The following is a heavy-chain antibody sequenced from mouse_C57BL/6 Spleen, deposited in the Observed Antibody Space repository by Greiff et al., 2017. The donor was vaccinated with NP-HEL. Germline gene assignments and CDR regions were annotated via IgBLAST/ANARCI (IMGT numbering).Heavy chain of an antibody. Sequence: EVMLVESGEGLVKPGGSLKLSCAASGFTFSSYAMSWVRQTPETRLEWVAYISSGGDYIYYADTVKGRFTISRDNARNTLYLQMSSLKSEDTAMYYCTRDGGGYYEFAYWGQGTLVTVPA. CDR1: GFTFSSYA. V-gene: IGHV5-9-1*02. D-gene: IGHD2-3*01. CDR2: ISSGGDYI. CDR3: TRDGGGYYEFAY. J-gene: IGHJ3*01.